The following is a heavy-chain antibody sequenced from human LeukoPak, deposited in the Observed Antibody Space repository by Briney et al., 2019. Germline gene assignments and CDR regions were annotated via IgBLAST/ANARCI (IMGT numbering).Heavy chain of an antibody. Sequence: SVKVSCKASGGTFSSYAISWVRQAPGQGLEWMGGIIPIFGTANYAQKFQGRVTITADESTSTAYMELSSLRSEDTAVYYGAIGPRSLRYYFDYWGQGTLVTVSS. CDR3: AIGPRSLRYYFDY. CDR2: IIPIFGTA. CDR1: GGTFSSYA. V-gene: IGHV1-69*13. D-gene: IGHD2-15*01. J-gene: IGHJ4*02.